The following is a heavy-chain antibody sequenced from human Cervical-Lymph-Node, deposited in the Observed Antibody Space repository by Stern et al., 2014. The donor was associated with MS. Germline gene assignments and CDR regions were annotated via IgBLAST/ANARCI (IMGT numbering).Heavy chain of an antibody. CDR1: GGTFANYT. V-gene: IGHV1-69*09. CDR2: IIPLLGVT. CDR3: ARFSG. D-gene: IGHD2-8*02. J-gene: IGHJ4*02. Sequence: MQLVESGAEVKKPGSSAKVYCKASGGTFANYTISWVRQAPGLGLEWMGEIIPLLGVTTYAQNFQGRVTITADSTTTTAYMELRSLRSEDTAVYFCARFSGWGQGTLVIVSS.